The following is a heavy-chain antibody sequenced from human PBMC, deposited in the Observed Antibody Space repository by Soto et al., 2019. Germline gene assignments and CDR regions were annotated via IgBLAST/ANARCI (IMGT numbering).Heavy chain of an antibody. CDR2: ISAYTDNP. D-gene: IGHD2-2*01. CDR3: ARVIPGAAAWFGP. V-gene: IGHV1-18*01. Sequence: QVQLVQSGGEVKKPGASVKVSCKASGYTFTNYGVTWVRQAPGQGLEWMGWISAYTDNPNYAQKLQGRGTMTIDTSTTTAYMDLRSLTSDDTAVYYCARVIPGAAAWFGPWGQGTLVTVSS. J-gene: IGHJ5*02. CDR1: GYTFTNYG.